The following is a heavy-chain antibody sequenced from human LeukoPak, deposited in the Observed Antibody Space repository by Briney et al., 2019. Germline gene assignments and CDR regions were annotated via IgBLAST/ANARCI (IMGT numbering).Heavy chain of an antibody. V-gene: IGHV4-34*01. CDR2: INHSGSA. CDR1: GGSFSGYY. J-gene: IGHJ4*02. CDR3: ARGLSPRINMVRGVRPPFRGVFDY. D-gene: IGHD3-10*01. Sequence: SETLSLTCAVYGGSFSGYYWSWIRQPPGKGLEWIGEINHSGSANYDPSLKSRVTISVDTSKNQFSLKLSSVTAADTAVYYCARGLSPRINMVRGVRPPFRGVFDYWGQGTLVTVSS.